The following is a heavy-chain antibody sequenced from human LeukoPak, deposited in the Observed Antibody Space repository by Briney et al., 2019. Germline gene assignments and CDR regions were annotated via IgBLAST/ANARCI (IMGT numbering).Heavy chain of an antibody. J-gene: IGHJ4*02. V-gene: IGHV3-7*01. D-gene: IGHD6-19*01. CDR2: IKQDGSEK. CDR3: AREAAVAVFDY. Sequence: GGSLRLSCAASGFTFSSYWMSWVRQAPGKGLEWVANIKQDGSEKYYVDSVKGRFTIPRDNGKNSLYLQMNSLRAEDTAVYYCAREAAVAVFDYWGQGTLVTVSS. CDR1: GFTFSSYW.